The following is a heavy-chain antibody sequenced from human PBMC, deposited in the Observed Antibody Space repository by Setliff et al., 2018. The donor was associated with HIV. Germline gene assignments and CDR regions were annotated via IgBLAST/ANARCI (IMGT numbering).Heavy chain of an antibody. CDR2: IIPAFGET. Sequence: ASVKVSCKASGGTFSSYDISWVRQAPGQGLEWMGRIIPAFGETNYAQKFQGRVTITADEFTSTAYMELSSLRSEDTAVYYCARGGRVVPAATGSNAYDIWGQGTKVTVSS. CDR1: GGTFSSYD. D-gene: IGHD2-2*01. CDR3: ARGGRVVPAATGSNAYDI. J-gene: IGHJ3*02. V-gene: IGHV1-69*13.